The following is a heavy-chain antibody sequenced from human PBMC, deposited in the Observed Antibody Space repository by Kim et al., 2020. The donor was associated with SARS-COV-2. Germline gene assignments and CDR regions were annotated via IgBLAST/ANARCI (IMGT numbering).Heavy chain of an antibody. D-gene: IGHD6-6*01. Sequence: YNPSLKSRVTISLDTSKNQFSLNLTSVTAADTAVYFCARLRPLYYYAMDVWGQGTTVTVSS. CDR3: ARLRPLYYYAMDV. J-gene: IGHJ6*02. V-gene: IGHV4-39*01.